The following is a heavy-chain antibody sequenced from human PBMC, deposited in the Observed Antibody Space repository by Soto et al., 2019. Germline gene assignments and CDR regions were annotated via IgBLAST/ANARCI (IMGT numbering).Heavy chain of an antibody. CDR3: ARMATSGTLSWFDP. J-gene: IGHJ5*02. Sequence: ASVKVSCKASGYTFTNYDISWVRQATGQGLEWMGWMNPNSANTGYAQKFQGRVSMTRDTSINTAYMELSSLRSEDTAIYYCARMATSGTLSWFDPWGQGTLVTVSS. D-gene: IGHD1-26*01. V-gene: IGHV1-8*01. CDR2: MNPNSANT. CDR1: GYTFTNYD.